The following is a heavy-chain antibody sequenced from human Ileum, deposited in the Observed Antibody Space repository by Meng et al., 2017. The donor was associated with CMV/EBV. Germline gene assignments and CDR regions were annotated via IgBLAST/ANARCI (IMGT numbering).Heavy chain of an antibody. CDR3: AKYSGPSRWFDP. D-gene: IGHD5-12*01. CDR1: DPSINNDDYY. CDR2: IYYNGIT. Sequence: HRQESAPGPFKPSHTLSLTCTVSDPSINNDDYYWSWIRQPPGKGLEWIGYIYYNGITYYNPSLKSRIAILVDTSKSQFSLIVSSVTAADTAVYYCAKYSGPSRWFDPWGQGTLVTVSS. J-gene: IGHJ5*02. V-gene: IGHV4-30-4*01.